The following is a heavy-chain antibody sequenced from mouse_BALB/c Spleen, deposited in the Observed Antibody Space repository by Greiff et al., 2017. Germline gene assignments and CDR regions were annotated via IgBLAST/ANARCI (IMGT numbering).Heavy chain of an antibody. CDR2: IDPETGGT. D-gene: IGHD2-10*01. Sequence: VQLQQSGAELVRPGASVTLSCKASGYTFTDYEMHWVKQTPVHGLEWIGAIDPETGGTAYNQKFKGKATLTADKSSSTAYMELRSLTSEDSAVYYCTRGAYSYAMDYWGQGTSVTVSA. J-gene: IGHJ4*01. CDR1: GYTFTDYE. V-gene: IGHV1-15*01. CDR3: TRGAYSYAMDY.